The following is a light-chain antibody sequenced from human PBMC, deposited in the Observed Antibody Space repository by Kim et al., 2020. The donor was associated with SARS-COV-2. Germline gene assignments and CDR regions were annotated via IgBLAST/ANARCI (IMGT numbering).Light chain of an antibody. J-gene: IGLJ2*01. Sequence: QRVTISCSGSSSNIVSNYVYWYQQLPGAAPKLLIYRNNQRPSGVPDRFSGSKSGTSASLAISGLRSEDEADYYCAAWDDSLNGYVVFGGGTQLTVL. CDR1: SSNIVSNY. V-gene: IGLV1-47*01. CDR2: RNN. CDR3: AAWDDSLNGYVV.